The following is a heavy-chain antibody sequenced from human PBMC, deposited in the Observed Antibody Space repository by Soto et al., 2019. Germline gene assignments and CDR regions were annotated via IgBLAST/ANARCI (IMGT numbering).Heavy chain of an antibody. J-gene: IGHJ6*02. CDR2: INHSGST. CDR1: GGSFSGYY. D-gene: IGHD4-17*01. CDR3: ARLKTNYGMDV. Sequence: QVQLQQWGAGLLKPSETLSLTCAVYGGSFSGYYWNWIRQPPGKGLEWIGEINHSGSTNYNPSLTSRVTVSVDTSKNQFSLKLSSVTAADTAVYYCARLKTNYGMDVWGQGTTVTVSS. V-gene: IGHV4-34*01.